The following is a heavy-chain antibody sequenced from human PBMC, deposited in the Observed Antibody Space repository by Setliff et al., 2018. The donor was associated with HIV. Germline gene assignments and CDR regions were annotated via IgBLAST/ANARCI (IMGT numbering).Heavy chain of an antibody. CDR3: ARDKGYYYMDV. V-gene: IGHV4-61*02. Sequence: PSETLSLTCTVSGVSISSGSYYWSWIRQSAGKGLEWIGRIYTSGSTNDNPSLKSRITISVDTSNNQSSLRLSSVTAADTAVYYCARDKGYYYMDVWGKGITVTGLL. J-gene: IGHJ6*03. CDR1: GVSISSGSYY. CDR2: IYTSGST.